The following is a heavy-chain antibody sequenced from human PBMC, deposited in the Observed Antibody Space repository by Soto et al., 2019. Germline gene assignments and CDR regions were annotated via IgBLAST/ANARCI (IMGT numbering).Heavy chain of an antibody. CDR2: IKPDESEK. CDR3: VRGGSNYAS. Sequence: GGSLRLSCTASGFTFSDSWMTWVRQAPGKGLEWVARIKPDESEKKYADSVKGRFSISRDNAKDSMYLQMDSLRGEDTAVYYCVRGGSNYASWGQGTLVTVSS. D-gene: IGHD4-4*01. V-gene: IGHV3-7*01. CDR1: GFTFSDSW. J-gene: IGHJ5*02.